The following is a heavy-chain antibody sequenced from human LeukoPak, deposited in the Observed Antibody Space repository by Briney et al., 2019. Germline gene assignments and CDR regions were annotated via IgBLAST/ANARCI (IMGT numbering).Heavy chain of an antibody. V-gene: IGHV4-30-4*08. Sequence: SETLSLTCTVSGGSISRGDYYWSWIRQPPGKGLEWIGYIYYSGSTYYNPSLKSRVTISVDTSKNQFSLKLSSVTAADTAVYYCARGTVVVVITSFDPWGQGTLVTVSS. CDR3: ARGTVVVVITSFDP. CDR2: IYYSGST. D-gene: IGHD3-22*01. CDR1: GGSISRGDYY. J-gene: IGHJ5*02.